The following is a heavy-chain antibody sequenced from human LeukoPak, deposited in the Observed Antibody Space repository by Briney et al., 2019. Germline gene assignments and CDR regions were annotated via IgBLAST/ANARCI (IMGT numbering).Heavy chain of an antibody. CDR1: GFTFSSYA. CDR3: AKSDDSSGYYYGIVY. J-gene: IGHJ4*02. V-gene: IGHV3-23*01. D-gene: IGHD3-22*01. Sequence: GGSLRLSCAASGFTFSSYAMNWVRQAPGKGLEWVSAIGGSGGSTYYADSVKGRFTISRDNSENTLYLQMNSLRAEDTALYYCAKSDDSSGYYYGIVYWGQGTLVTVSS. CDR2: IGGSGGST.